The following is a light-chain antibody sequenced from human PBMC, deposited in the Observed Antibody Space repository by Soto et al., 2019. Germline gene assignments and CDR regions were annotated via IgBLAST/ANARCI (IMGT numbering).Light chain of an antibody. V-gene: IGKV3-15*01. CDR2: GAS. J-gene: IGKJ1*01. Sequence: EIVLTQSPGTLSLSPGERATLSCRASQSVSSNLAWYQQKPGQAPRLLIYGASTRATGIPARFSGSGSGTEFTLTISSLQSEDFAVYYCQQYTNWPPWTLGQGTKVDIK. CDR3: QQYTNWPPWT. CDR1: QSVSSN.